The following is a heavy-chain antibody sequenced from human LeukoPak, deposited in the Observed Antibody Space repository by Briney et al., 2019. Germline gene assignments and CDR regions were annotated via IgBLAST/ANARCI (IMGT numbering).Heavy chain of an antibody. CDR1: GGSFSGYY. D-gene: IGHD2-2*01. CDR3: ARGQYCSSTSCFLSWFDP. V-gene: IGHV4-34*01. J-gene: IGHJ5*02. CDR2: INHSGST. Sequence: SETLSLTCAVYGGSFSGYYWSWIRQPPGKGLEWIGEINHSGSTNCNPSLKSRVTISVDTSKNQFSLKLSSVTAADTAVYYCARGQYCSSTSCFLSWFDPWGQGTLVTVSS.